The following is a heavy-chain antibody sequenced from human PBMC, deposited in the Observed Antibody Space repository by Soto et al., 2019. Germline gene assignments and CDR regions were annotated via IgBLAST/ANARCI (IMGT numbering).Heavy chain of an antibody. V-gene: IGHV3-21*04. Sequence: PGGSLRLSCAASGFTFSRYSMNWVRQAPGKGPEWVSSISSTTSDIYYADSVKGRFTVSRDNAKNTVYLEMNSLSAEDTDVYYCEKEPEDPTSKFAHWGQGTLVTVSS. CDR1: GFTFSRYS. CDR2: ISSTTSDI. J-gene: IGHJ1*01. CDR3: EKEPEDPTSKFAH.